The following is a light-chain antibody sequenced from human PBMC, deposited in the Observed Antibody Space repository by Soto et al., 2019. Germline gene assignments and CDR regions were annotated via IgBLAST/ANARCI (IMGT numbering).Light chain of an antibody. Sequence: IQMTQAPSSRSASLGDRVTITCRASQSIETWLAWYQQKPGKAPKLLIYDTYDLQTGVPSRFSGIGSGTEFTLTISSLKNEDFATYYCQQQNSYIWTFGQGTKVDIK. V-gene: IGKV1-5*01. CDR1: QSIETW. CDR2: DTY. J-gene: IGKJ1*01. CDR3: QQQNSYIWT.